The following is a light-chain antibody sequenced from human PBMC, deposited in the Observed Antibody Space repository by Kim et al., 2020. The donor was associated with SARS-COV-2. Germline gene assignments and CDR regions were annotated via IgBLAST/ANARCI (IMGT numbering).Light chain of an antibody. CDR3: QHYGSLPLA. V-gene: IGKV3-20*01. J-gene: IGKJ4*01. CDR1: PGVTRGY. CDR2: HAT. Sequence: LSPGETATLSGRAAPGVTRGYLACYQQNPGQTPRLLIYHATNRATGIPDRFSGSGAGTDFTLTISSLKPEDFAVYYCQHYGSLPLAFAGGTKLEI.